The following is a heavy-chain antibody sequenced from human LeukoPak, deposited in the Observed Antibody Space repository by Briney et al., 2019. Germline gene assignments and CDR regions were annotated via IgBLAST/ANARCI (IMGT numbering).Heavy chain of an antibody. CDR1: GYTFSSYY. CDR3: ARGRVSPGY. V-gene: IGHV1-2*02. D-gene: IGHD6-13*01. Sequence: APVKASSTPSGYTFSSYYMQRVRQAPGQGLEWMGWINPNSGGTNYAQKFQGRVTMTRDTYINTAYMELSRLRSDDTAVYYCARGRVSPGYWGQGTLVTVSS. J-gene: IGHJ4*02. CDR2: INPNSGGT.